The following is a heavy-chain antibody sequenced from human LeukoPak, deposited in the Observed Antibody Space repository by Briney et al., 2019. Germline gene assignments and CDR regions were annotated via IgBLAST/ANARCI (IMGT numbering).Heavy chain of an antibody. V-gene: IGHV1-18*01. J-gene: IGHJ4*02. Sequence: ASVKVSCKASGYTSTRYGTCWVCQAPGQGLEWVARLSAYNGNTNYAQKPQGRVTMTTDTSTSTDYMELRSLRSDDTAVYYCARVVSGSYLSDYWGQGTLVTVSS. D-gene: IGHD1-26*01. CDR3: ARVVSGSYLSDY. CDR1: GYTSTRYG. CDR2: LSAYNGNT.